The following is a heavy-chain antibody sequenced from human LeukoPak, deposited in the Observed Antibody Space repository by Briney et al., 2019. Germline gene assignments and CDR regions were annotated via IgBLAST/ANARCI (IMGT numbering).Heavy chain of an antibody. CDR1: GFTFGDYN. J-gene: IGHJ6*02. V-gene: IGHV3-43*01. CDR3: VKDTSGHYNHYCAMDV. D-gene: IGHD2-15*01. CDR2: ISWDGSGT. Sequence: GGSLRLSCAVSGFTFGDYNMHWVRQAPGKGLEWVSLISWDGSGTHYADSVKGRFTISRDNGKNSLYLLLNSLRAEDTALYYCVKDTSGHYNHYCAMDVWGQGTTVTVSS.